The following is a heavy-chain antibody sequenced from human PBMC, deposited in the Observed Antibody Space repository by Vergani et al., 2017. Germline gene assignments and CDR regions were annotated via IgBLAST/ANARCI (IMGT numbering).Heavy chain of an antibody. D-gene: IGHD6-13*01. CDR2: INHSGST. V-gene: IGHV4-34*01. CDR3: ARIGSSWYDY. J-gene: IGHJ4*02. Sequence: QVQLQQWGAGLLKPSETLSLTCAVYGGSFSGYYWSWIRQPPGKGLEWIGEINHSGSTNYNPSLKSRVTISVDTSKNQFSLKLSAVTAADTAVYYCARIGSSWYDYWGQGTLVTVSS. CDR1: GGSFSGYY.